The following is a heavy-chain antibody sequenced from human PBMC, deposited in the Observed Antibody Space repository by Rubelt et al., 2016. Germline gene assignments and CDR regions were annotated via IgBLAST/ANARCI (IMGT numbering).Heavy chain of an antibody. V-gene: IGHV1-46*01. CDR2: INPSGGST. Sequence: YYMHWVRQAPGQGLEWMGIINPSGGSTSYAQKFQGRVTMTRDTSTSTVYMELSSLRSEDTAVYYCARESGDHDAFDLWGQGTMVTVSS. CDR3: ARESGDHDAFDL. J-gene: IGHJ3*01. D-gene: IGHD4-17*01. CDR1: YY.